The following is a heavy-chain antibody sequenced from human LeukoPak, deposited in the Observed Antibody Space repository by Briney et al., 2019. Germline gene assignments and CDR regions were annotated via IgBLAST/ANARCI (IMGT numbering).Heavy chain of an antibody. Sequence: GGSLRLSCAASGFDLTRHAMSWVHQTPGKGLEWVSDIRSDSFTATYADSVKGRFTISRDNSKKTLYLQMNSLRVEDTAVYYCAKDLVLPGYQPFDSGGQGTLVTVSS. J-gene: IGHJ4*02. CDR3: AKDLVLPGYQPFDS. CDR1: GFDLTRHA. D-gene: IGHD3-9*01. V-gene: IGHV3-23*01. CDR2: IRSDSFTA.